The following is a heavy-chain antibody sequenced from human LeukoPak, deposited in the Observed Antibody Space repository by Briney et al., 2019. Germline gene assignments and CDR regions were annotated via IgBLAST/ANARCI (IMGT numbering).Heavy chain of an antibody. D-gene: IGHD3-9*01. Sequence: GGSLRLSCAASGFTFSSYAMSWVRQAPGKGLEWVSAISGSGGSTYYADSVKGRFTISRDNSKNTLYLQMNSLRAEDTAVYYCAKLDYDILTGYPIYYYYGMDVWGQGTTVTVSS. V-gene: IGHV3-23*01. CDR2: ISGSGGST. CDR3: AKLDYDILTGYPIYYYYGMDV. J-gene: IGHJ6*02. CDR1: GFTFSSYA.